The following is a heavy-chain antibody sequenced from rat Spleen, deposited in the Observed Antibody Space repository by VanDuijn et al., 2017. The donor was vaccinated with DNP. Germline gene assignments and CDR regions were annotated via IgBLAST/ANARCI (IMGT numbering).Heavy chain of an antibody. D-gene: IGHD1-10*01. CDR3: TTLDNNRFDY. CDR2: IANSGGSI. J-gene: IGHJ2*01. CDR1: GFTFNNYW. Sequence: EVQLVESGGGLVQPGGSLKLSCVASGFTFNNYWMTWIRQAPGKGLEWVASIANSGGSIHYPDSLKGRFTISRDNARSTLYLQMNSLRSEDTATYYCTTLDNNRFDYWGQGVMVTVSS. V-gene: IGHV5-31*01.